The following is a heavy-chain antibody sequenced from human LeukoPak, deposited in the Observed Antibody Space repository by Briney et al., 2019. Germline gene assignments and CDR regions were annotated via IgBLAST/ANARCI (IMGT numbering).Heavy chain of an antibody. CDR3: ARRYSTRLCYFDY. V-gene: IGHV4-59*08. CDR2: IYYSGST. CDR1: GGSISSYY. D-gene: IGHD6-13*01. Sequence: PSETLSLTCTVSGGSISSYYWSWIRQPPGKGLEWIGYIYYSGSTNYNPSLKSRVTISVDTSKNQFSLKLSSVTAVDTAVYYCARRYSTRLCYFDYWGQGTLVTVSS. J-gene: IGHJ4*02.